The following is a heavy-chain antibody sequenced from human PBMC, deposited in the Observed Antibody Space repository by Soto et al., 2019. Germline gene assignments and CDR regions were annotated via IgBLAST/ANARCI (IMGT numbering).Heavy chain of an antibody. J-gene: IGHJ5*02. CDR1: GYTFTGYY. CDR2: INPNSGGT. V-gene: IGHV1-2*02. Sequence: ASVKVSCKASGYTFTGYYMHWVRQAPGQGLEWMGWINPNSGGTNYAQKFQGRVTMTRDTSISTAYMELSRLRSDDTAVYYCARLLYSGYDWETNWFDPWGQGTLVTVSS. D-gene: IGHD5-12*01. CDR3: ARLLYSGYDWETNWFDP.